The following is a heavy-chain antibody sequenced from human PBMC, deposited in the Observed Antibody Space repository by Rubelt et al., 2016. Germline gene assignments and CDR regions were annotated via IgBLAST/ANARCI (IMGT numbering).Heavy chain of an antibody. Sequence: QVQLHQWGGGLLKPSETLSLTCAVDGEPFRGYSWTWIRQPPGGGLEWIGEINHSGSTNYNPSLKSRVTISVDTSKNQFSLKLSSVNAADTAGYYCARMAGNYYGMDVWGQGTTVTVSS. V-gene: IGHV4-34*01. J-gene: IGHJ6*02. D-gene: IGHD5-24*01. CDR2: INHSGST. CDR3: ARMAGNYYGMDV. CDR1: GEPFRGYS.